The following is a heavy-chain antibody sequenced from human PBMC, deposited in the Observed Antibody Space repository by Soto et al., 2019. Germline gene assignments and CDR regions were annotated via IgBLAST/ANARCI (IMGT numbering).Heavy chain of an antibody. CDR2: IWYDGSNK. Sequence: PGGSLRLSCAASGFTFSSYGMHWVRQAPGKGLEWVAVIWYDGSNKYYADSVKGRFTISRDNSKNTLYLQMNSLRAEDTAVYYCARDRVVRYLNYYGMDVWGQGTTVTVSS. CDR1: GFTFSSYG. V-gene: IGHV3-33*01. J-gene: IGHJ6*02. CDR3: ARDRVVRYLNYYGMDV. D-gene: IGHD2-15*01.